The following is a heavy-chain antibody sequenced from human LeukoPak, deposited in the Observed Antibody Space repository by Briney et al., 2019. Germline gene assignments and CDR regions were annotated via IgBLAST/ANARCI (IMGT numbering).Heavy chain of an antibody. J-gene: IGHJ6*02. D-gene: IGHD2-2*02. CDR3: AKAVSCSSTSCYRSYGMDV. V-gene: IGHV3-23*01. CDR1: GFTFSSYG. CDR2: ISGSGGSI. Sequence: GGSLRLSCAASGFTFSSYGMSWVRQAPGKGLEWVSGISGSGGSIYYADSVKGRFTISRDNSKNTLYLQMNSLRAEDTAVYYCAKAVSCSSTSCYRSYGMDVWGQGTTVTVSS.